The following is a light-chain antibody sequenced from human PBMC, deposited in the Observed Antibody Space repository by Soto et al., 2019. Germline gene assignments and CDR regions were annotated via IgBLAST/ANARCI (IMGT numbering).Light chain of an antibody. CDR1: QSISSW. CDR2: KAS. Sequence: DIQLTQSPSTLSASVGDRVTITCRASQSISSWLAWYQQKPGKAPKLLIYKASSLKSGVPSRFSGSGSGTDFTLTISRLEPEDFAVYYCQQYGSSPPITFGQGTRLEIK. V-gene: IGKV1-5*03. J-gene: IGKJ5*01. CDR3: QQYGSSPPIT.